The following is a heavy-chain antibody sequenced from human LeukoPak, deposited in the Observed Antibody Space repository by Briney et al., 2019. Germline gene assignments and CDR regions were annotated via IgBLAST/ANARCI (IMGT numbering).Heavy chain of an antibody. J-gene: IGHJ4*02. Sequence: GGPLRLSCTASGFTFNSYGMHWVRQAPGKGLEWVAVMWYGGSNKHYADSVKRRFTISRDDSKNTLYLQMNSLRAEDTAMYYCARGLPPVMKYYFDYWGQGTLVTVSS. CDR2: MWYGGSNK. CDR3: ARGLPPVMKYYFDY. D-gene: IGHD4-11*01. CDR1: GFTFNSYG. V-gene: IGHV3-33*01.